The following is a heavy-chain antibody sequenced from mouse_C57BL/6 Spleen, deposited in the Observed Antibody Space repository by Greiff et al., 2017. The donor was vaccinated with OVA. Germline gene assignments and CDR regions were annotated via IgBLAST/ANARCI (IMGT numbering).Heavy chain of an antibody. J-gene: IGHJ3*01. V-gene: IGHV5-17*01. Sequence: EVKVVESGGGLVKPGGSLKLSCAASGFTFSDYGMHWVRQAPEKGLEWVAYISSGSSTIYYADTVKGRFTISRDNAKNTLFLQMTSLRSEDTAMYYCARGRAGPAWFAYWGQGTLVTVSA. CDR1: GFTFSDYG. D-gene: IGHD3-3*01. CDR3: ARGRAGPAWFAY. CDR2: ISSGSSTI.